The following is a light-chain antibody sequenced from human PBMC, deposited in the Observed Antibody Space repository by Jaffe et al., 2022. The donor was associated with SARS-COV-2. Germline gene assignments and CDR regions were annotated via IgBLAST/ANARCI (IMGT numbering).Light chain of an antibody. J-gene: IGKJ5*01. CDR2: EAS. Sequence: EIVLTQSPATLSLSPGEGATLSCRASQSVGNQLAWYQQKPGQAPRLLIYEASNRATGIPARFSGSGSGTDFTLTISSLEPKDFAVYYCQQRSNWPPSFGQGTRLETK. CDR3: QQRSNWPPS. V-gene: IGKV3-11*01. CDR1: QSVGNQ.